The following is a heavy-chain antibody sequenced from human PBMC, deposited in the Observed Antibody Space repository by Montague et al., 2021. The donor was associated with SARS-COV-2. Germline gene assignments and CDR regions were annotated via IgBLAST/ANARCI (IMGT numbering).Heavy chain of an antibody. CDR3: ARGRGIQLWFNYYYYMDV. CDR1: GFSLSTSGMC. D-gene: IGHD5-18*01. J-gene: IGHJ6*03. CDR2: INHSGST. Sequence: VKPTQTLTLTCTFSGFSLSTSGMCVSWIRQPPGKALERIGEINHSGSTNYNPSLKSRVTISVDTSKNQFSLKLSSVTAADTAEYYCARGRGIQLWFNYYYYMDVWGKGTTVTVSS. V-gene: IGHV4-30-2*01.